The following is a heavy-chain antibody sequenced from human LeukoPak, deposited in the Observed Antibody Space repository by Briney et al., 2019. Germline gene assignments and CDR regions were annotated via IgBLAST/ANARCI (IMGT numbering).Heavy chain of an antibody. V-gene: IGHV4-39*07. Sequence: SETLSLTCTVSGGSISSSSYYWGWIRQPSGKGLEWIGSIYYSGSTYYNPSLKSRVTISVDKSKNQFSLKLSSVTAADTAVYYCARDGGSRPYYYDSSGFDYWGQGTLVTVSS. J-gene: IGHJ4*02. CDR1: GGSISSSSYY. CDR2: IYYSGST. D-gene: IGHD3-22*01. CDR3: ARDGGSRPYYYDSSGFDY.